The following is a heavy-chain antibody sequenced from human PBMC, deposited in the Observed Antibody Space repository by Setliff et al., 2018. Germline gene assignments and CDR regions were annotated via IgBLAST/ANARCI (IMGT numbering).Heavy chain of an antibody. D-gene: IGHD1-26*01. J-gene: IGHJ1*01. CDR3: VRQGADTGSNYDKYFRH. Sequence: SETLSLTCTVSGFYISGGYCWGWIRQSPGKGLEWIASIFHLGNAYYNPSLKSRVTMSVDSSKNQFSLRLTSVTAADTAVYYCVRQGADTGSNYDKYFRHWGQGTLVTVSS. V-gene: IGHV4-38-2*02. CDR1: GFYISGGYC. CDR2: IFHLGNA.